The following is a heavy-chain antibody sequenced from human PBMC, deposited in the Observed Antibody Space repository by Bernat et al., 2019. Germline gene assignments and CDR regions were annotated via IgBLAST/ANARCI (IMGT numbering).Heavy chain of an antibody. CDR2: ISNSVGSA. CDR1: GFTSSSHA. J-gene: IGHJ3*02. D-gene: IGHD3-22*01. V-gene: IGHV3-23*01. CDR3: AASGYGTIDI. Sequence: EVQLLESGGGLVQPGGSLRLSCAASGFTSSSHAMSWVRQDPGKGLDLVSTISNSVGSAYYAESVKGRFTISRDNPKNTLSLQMNNLRAEDTAVYYCAASGYGTIDIWGQGTMVTVS.